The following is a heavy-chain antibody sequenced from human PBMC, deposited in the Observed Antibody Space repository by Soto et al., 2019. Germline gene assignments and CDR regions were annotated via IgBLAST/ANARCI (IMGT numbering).Heavy chain of an antibody. CDR3: ARDGAEGSSWYYFDY. V-gene: IGHV3-33*01. J-gene: IGHJ4*02. CDR1: GFTFSSYG. Sequence: ESGGGVVQPGRSLRLSCAASGFTFSSYGMHWVRQAPGKGLEWVAVIWYDGGNKYYADSVKGRFTISRDNSKNTLYLQMNSLRAEDTAVYYCARDGAEGSSWYYFDYWGQGTLVTVSS. D-gene: IGHD6-13*01. CDR2: IWYDGGNK.